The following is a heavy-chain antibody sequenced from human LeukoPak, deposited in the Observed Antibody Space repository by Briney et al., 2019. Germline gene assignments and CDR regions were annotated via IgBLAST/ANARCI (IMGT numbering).Heavy chain of an antibody. V-gene: IGHV3-13*01. CDR2: IGTAGDT. CDR1: GFTFSSYD. D-gene: IGHD4-17*01. Sequence: PGGSLRLSCAASGFTFSSYDTHWVRQATGKGLEWVSAIGTAGDTYYPGSVKGRFTISRENAKNSLYLQMNSLRAGDTAVYYCARALDYGDYPDAFDIWGQGTMVTVSS. CDR3: ARALDYGDYPDAFDI. J-gene: IGHJ3*02.